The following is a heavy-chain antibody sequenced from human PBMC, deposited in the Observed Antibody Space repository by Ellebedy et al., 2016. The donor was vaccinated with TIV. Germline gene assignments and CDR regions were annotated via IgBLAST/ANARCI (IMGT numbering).Heavy chain of an antibody. J-gene: IGHJ4*02. CDR1: GFTFSSYW. CDR2: VYTGGAT. V-gene: IGHV3-53*01. CDR3: AKGGWADRALYYFDY. Sequence: GESLKISXAASGFTFSSYWMSWVRQAPGKGLEWVSVVYTGGATYYADSVQGRFTISRDTSRNALYLQMNSLRADDTAVYYCAKGGWADRALYYFDYWGQGTLVTVSS. D-gene: IGHD1-26*01.